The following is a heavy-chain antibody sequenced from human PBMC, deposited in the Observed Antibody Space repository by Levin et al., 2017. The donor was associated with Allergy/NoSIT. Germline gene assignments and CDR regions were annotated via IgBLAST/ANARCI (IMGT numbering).Heavy chain of an antibody. J-gene: IGHJ4*02. V-gene: IGHV3-30*04. Sequence: GESLKISCAASGFTFNTYAMHWVRQAPGKGLEWVAFISYDGIYKYYADSVKGRFTISRDNSKNTLYLQMNSLRAEDTSVYFCARDLSTRYAIDYWGQGTLVTVSS. CDR2: ISYDGIYK. CDR1: GFTFNTYA. CDR3: ARDLSTRYAIDY. D-gene: IGHD2-15*01.